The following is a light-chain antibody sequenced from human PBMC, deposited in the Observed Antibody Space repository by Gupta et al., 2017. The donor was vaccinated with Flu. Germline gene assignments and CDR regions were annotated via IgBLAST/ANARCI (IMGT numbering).Light chain of an antibody. CDR3: GACDGSHNFEV. CDR1: STVSGISI. CDR2: DDY. J-gene: IGLJ2*01. V-gene: IGLV2-11*03. Sequence: SSTVSGISIVTWYQQHPGPAPKLLIYDDYKRPSGVPGRFSGSKSGTTASLTITGLQAEDEADYYCGACDGSHNFEVFGGGTKVTVL.